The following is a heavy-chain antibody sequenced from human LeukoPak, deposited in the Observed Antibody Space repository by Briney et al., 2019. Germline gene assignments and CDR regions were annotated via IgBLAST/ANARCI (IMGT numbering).Heavy chain of an antibody. D-gene: IGHD6-6*01. CDR1: GGSFSGYY. CDR2: INHSGST. V-gene: IGHV4-34*01. CDR3: ARGYLRSSSSIRSSP. Sequence: SETLSLTCAVYGGSFSGYYWSWIRQPPGKGLEWIGEINHSGSTNYNPSLKSRVTISVDTSKNQFSLKLSSVTAADTAVYYCARGYLRSSSSIRSSPWGQGTLVTVSS. J-gene: IGHJ4*02.